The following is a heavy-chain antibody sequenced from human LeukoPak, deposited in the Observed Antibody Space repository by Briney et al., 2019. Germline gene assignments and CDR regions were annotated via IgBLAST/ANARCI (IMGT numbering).Heavy chain of an antibody. CDR1: GYSISSGYF. CDR3: ARLSLKVLEWSPTKGKETHYFDY. Sequence: SETLSLTCTVSGYSISSGYFWGWIRQPPGKGLEWIGTIYNSGSTYYNASLESRVTISVDKSKNQFSLKLNSVTAADTAVYYCARLSLKVLEWSPTKGKETHYFDYWGQGTLVTVSS. CDR2: IYNSGST. V-gene: IGHV4-38-2*02. D-gene: IGHD3-3*01. J-gene: IGHJ4*02.